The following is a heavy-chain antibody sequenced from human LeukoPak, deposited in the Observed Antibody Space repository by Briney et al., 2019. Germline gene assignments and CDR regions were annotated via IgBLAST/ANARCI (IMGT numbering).Heavy chain of an antibody. V-gene: IGHV4-4*07. J-gene: IGHJ5*02. CDR3: ARAGVEMATITMADWFDP. D-gene: IGHD5-24*01. CDR2: FYTSGST. CDR1: GGSMSSYY. Sequence: SETLSLTCTVSGGSMSSYYWSWIRQPAGEGLEWIGRFYTSGSTNYNPSLKSRVTMSVDTSKNQFSLKLSSVTAADTAVYYCARAGVEMATITMADWFDPWGQGTLVTVSS.